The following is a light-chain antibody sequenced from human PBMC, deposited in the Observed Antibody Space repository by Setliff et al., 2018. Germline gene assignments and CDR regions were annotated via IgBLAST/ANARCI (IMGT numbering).Light chain of an antibody. Sequence: QSALTQPPSASGTPGQRATISCSGSSSNIGSRAVNWYQQLPGTAPKLLIYQSVQRPSGVPDRFSGSKSGTSASLAVIGLQSEDEADYYCSTWDDSLGAVVFGGGTKLTVL. V-gene: IGLV1-44*01. J-gene: IGLJ2*01. CDR2: QSV. CDR3: STWDDSLGAVV. CDR1: SSNIGSRA.